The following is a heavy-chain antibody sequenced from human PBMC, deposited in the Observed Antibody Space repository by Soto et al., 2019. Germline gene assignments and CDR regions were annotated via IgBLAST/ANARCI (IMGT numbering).Heavy chain of an antibody. CDR2: ITGDGGSA. J-gene: IGHJ4*02. D-gene: IGHD6-19*01. CDR3: AKDHSAWAFDY. Sequence: EVQLVESGGVVVQPGGSLRLSCVASGFTFDRSMMHWVRQAPGKGLEWVSLITGDGGSAYYADSVKGRFTISRDNSKNSLYLQMNSLRTEDTALYYYAKDHSAWAFDYWGQGTLVTVS. V-gene: IGHV3-43*01. CDR1: GFTFDRSM.